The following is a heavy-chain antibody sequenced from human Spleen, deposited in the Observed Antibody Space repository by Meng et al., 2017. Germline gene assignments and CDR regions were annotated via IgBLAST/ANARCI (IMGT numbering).Heavy chain of an antibody. J-gene: IGHJ5*02. CDR1: GGSFRGYS. D-gene: IGHD4-17*01. V-gene: IGHV4-34*01. CDR2: ISHSGST. CDR3: ARLWTVTSYSADWFDP. Sequence: VHLQPWGAGLLKPSETLSRTCDVYGGSFRGYSWSWIRQPPGKGLEWIGEISHSGSTNYSPSLKNRVTISLDTSKNQFSLKLRSVTAADTAVYYCARLWTVTSYSADWFDPWGQGTLVTVSS.